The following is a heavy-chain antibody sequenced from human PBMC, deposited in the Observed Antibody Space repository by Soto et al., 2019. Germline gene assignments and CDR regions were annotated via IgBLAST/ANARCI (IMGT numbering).Heavy chain of an antibody. Sequence: QVQLQESGPGLVKPSGTLSLTCAVSGGSISSSNWWSWVRQPPGKGLEWIGEIYHSGSTNYNPSPKSRVTISVDKSKNQSSLKVSSVTAADTAVYYCAADYYDSSGYRMYYFDYWGQGTLVTVSS. D-gene: IGHD3-22*01. CDR1: GGSISSSNW. CDR2: IYHSGST. CDR3: AADYYDSSGYRMYYFDY. J-gene: IGHJ4*02. V-gene: IGHV4-4*02.